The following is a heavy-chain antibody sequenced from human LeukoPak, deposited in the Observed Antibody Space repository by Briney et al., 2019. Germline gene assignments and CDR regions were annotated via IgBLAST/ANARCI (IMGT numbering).Heavy chain of an antibody. CDR2: IIPIFGTA. CDR3: ASLGYCSGGSCYSVYYYYGMDV. V-gene: IGHV1-69*13. CDR1: GYTFTSYY. J-gene: IGHJ6*02. Sequence: SVKVSCKASGYTFTSYYMHWVRQAPGQGLEWMGGIIPIFGTANYAQKFQGRVTITADESTSTAYMELSSLRSEDTAVYYCASLGYCSGGSCYSVYYYYGMDVWGQGTAVTVSS. D-gene: IGHD2-15*01.